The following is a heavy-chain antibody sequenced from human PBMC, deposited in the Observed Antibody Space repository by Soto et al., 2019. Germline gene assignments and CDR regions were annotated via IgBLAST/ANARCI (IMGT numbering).Heavy chain of an antibody. V-gene: IGHV3-23*01. Sequence: PGGSLRLSCAASGFTFSSYAMSWVRQAPGKGLEWVSAISGSGGSTYYADSVKGRFTISRDNSKNTLYLQMNSLRAEDTAVYYCAKDQYYGSGMIGYFDDWGQGTRVTVSS. D-gene: IGHD3-10*01. CDR2: ISGSGGST. J-gene: IGHJ4*02. CDR3: AKDQYYGSGMIGYFDD. CDR1: GFTFSSYA.